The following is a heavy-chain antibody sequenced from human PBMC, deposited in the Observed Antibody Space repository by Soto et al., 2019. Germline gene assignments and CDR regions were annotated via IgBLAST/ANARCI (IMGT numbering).Heavy chain of an antibody. D-gene: IGHD5-18*01. J-gene: IGHJ4*01. CDR1: GGSISSTPSY. Sequence: SEILSLTCTVSGGSISSTPSYWAWIRQPPGKGLEWVGSTYFGGSTYYNPSLKSRVSISVDTSKNQISLKVSPATATDTAVYFCARPRHHTAMVFDYWGQGTLVTVSS. CDR2: TYFGGST. V-gene: IGHV4-39*01. CDR3: ARPRHHTAMVFDY.